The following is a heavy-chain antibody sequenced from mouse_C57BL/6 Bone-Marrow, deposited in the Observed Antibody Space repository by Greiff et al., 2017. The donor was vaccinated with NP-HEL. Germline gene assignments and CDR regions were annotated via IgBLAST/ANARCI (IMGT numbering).Heavy chain of an antibody. CDR1: GYSITSGYY. Sequence: EESGPGLVKPSQSLSLTCSVTGYSITSGYYWNWIRQFPGNKLEWMGYISYDGSNNYNPSLKNRISITRDTSKNQFFLKLNSVTTEDTATYYCARGSYDGYYLDYWGQGTTLTVSS. V-gene: IGHV3-6*01. CDR3: ARGSYDGYYLDY. J-gene: IGHJ2*01. CDR2: ISYDGSN. D-gene: IGHD2-3*01.